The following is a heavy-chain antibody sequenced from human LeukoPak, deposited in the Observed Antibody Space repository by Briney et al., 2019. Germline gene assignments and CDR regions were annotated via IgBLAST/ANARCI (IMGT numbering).Heavy chain of an antibody. V-gene: IGHV3-30*18. CDR2: TAFDGSNI. Sequence: GGSLRLSCAASGFTFSSYGMHWVRQAPGKGLEWVAVTAFDGSNIHYADSVKGRFTISRDNSKNTLSLQMSSLRVDDTAVYYCAKAASSSWPSYYYGMDVWGQGTTVTVSS. J-gene: IGHJ6*02. CDR1: GFTFSSYG. D-gene: IGHD6-13*01. CDR3: AKAASSSWPSYYYGMDV.